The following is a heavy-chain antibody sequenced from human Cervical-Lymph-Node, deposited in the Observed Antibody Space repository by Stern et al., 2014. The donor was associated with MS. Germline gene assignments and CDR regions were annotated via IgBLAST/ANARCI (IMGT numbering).Heavy chain of an antibody. CDR1: GFIVSKNY. CDR2: IYTDGST. Sequence: EVQLVESGGGLIQPGGSLRLSCAAPGFIVSKNYMSWVRQAPGQGLEWVSLIYTDGSTYYAGSVKGRFTISRDSSKNKLFLKMNSLRPEATAMYYCARAICGVNTAAMAPDAFDSWGQGTMVTVSS. CDR3: ARAICGVNTAAMAPDAFDS. V-gene: IGHV3-53*01. J-gene: IGHJ3*01. D-gene: IGHD2-21*01.